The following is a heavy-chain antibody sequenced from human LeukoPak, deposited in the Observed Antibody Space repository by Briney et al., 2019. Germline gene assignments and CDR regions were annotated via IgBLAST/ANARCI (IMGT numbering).Heavy chain of an antibody. Sequence: PGGSLRLSCAASGFTFSSYSMNWVRQAPGKGLEWVSSISSSSSYIYYADSVKGRFTISRDNAKNSLYLQMNSLRAEDTAVYYCARDSSDYYDSSGYYDHWGQGTLVTVSS. CDR1: GFTFSSYS. CDR2: ISSSSSYI. J-gene: IGHJ5*02. V-gene: IGHV3-21*01. D-gene: IGHD3-22*01. CDR3: ARDSSDYYDSSGYYDH.